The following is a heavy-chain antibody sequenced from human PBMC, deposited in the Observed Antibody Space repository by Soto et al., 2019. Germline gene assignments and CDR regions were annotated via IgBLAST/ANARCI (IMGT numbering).Heavy chain of an antibody. CDR2: IYPGDSDT. J-gene: IGHJ5*02. CDR1: GYSFTSYW. D-gene: IGHD3-10*01. V-gene: IGHV5-51*01. CDR3: ARQGPENDGSGSLGETNWFDP. Sequence: GESLKISCKGSGYSFTSYWIGWVRQMPGKGLEWMGIIYPGDSDTRYSPSFQGQVTISADKSISTAYLQWSSLKASDTAMYYCARQGPENDGSGSLGETNWFDPWGRGTLVTVSS.